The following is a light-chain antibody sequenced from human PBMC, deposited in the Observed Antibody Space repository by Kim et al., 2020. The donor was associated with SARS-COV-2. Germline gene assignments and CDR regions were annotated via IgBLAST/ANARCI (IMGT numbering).Light chain of an antibody. CDR1: SGYSNYK. CDR2: VGTGGIVG. V-gene: IGLV9-49*01. CDR3: GADHGSGSNFVHRTPGV. J-gene: IGLJ3*02. Sequence: QPVLTQPPSASASLGASVTLTCTLSSGYSNYKVDWYQQRPGKGPRFVMRVGTGGIVGSKGDGIPDRFSVLGSGLNRYLTIKNIQEEDESDYHCGADHGSGSNFVHRTPGVFGGGTQLTVL.